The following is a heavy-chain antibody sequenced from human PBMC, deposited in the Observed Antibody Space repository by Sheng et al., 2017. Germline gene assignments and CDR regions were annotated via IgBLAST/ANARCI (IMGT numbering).Heavy chain of an antibody. CDR3: ARDPSYDYIWGGYRHPFDY. Sequence: QVQLVQSGAEVKKPGASVKVSCKASGYTFTSYGISWVRQAPGQGLEWMGWISAYNGNTNYAQKLQGRVTMTTDTSTSTAYMELRSLRSDDTAVYYCARDPSYDYIWGGYRHPFDYWGRGNPGHRLL. CDR1: GYTFTSYG. CDR2: ISAYNGNT. V-gene: IGHV1-18*01. J-gene: IGHJ4*02. D-gene: IGHD3-16*02.